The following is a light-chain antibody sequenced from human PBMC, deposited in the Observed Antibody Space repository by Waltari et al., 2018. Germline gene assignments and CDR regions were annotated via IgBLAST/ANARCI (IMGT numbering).Light chain of an antibody. CDR1: SSDIGGYNY. CDR2: AVS. CDR3: SAYAGSNKLV. Sequence: QSALTQPPSASGSPGQSVTISCTGTSSDIGGYNYVSWYQQHPGEAPKLMIYAVSKRPSGVPDRFSGSHSGNTASLTVSGLQADDEAHYYCSAYAGSNKLVFGGGTRLTVL. J-gene: IGLJ2*01. V-gene: IGLV2-8*01.